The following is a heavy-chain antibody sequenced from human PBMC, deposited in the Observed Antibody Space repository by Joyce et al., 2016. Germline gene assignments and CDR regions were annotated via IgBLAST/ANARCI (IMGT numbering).Heavy chain of an antibody. CDR1: GFSVSSRY. Sequence: EVQLVESGGGLIQPGGSQRLSCAASGFSVSSRYMSWVRQAPGKGPEWVSGLYAGGSKDYEAAVKGRFTISRDNSKNILYLQMYSLRDEDTAVYYCARGLPSTATTSLAFDMWGQGTMVSVSS. CDR3: ARGLPSTATTSLAFDM. V-gene: IGHV3-53*01. CDR2: LYAGGSK. D-gene: IGHD4-17*01. J-gene: IGHJ3*02.